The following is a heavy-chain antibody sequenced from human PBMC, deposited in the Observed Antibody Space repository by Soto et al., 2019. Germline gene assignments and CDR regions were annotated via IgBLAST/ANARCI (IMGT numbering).Heavy chain of an antibody. V-gene: IGHV3-33*01. CDR2: IWYDGSNK. D-gene: IGHD5-12*01. CDR1: GFTFSSYG. CDR3: ARAPGGYALGY. J-gene: IGHJ4*02. Sequence: GGSLRLSCAASGFTFSSYGMHWVRQAPGKGLEWVAVIWYDGSNKYYADSVKGRFTISRDNSKNTLYLQMNSLRAEDPAVYYCARAPGGYALGYWGQGTLVTVSS.